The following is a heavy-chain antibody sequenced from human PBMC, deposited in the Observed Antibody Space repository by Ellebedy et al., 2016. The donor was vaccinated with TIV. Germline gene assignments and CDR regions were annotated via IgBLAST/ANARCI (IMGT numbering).Heavy chain of an antibody. D-gene: IGHD3-9*01. CDR1: GFSVADSN. Sequence: PGGSLRLSCAASGFSVADSNMTWVRQAPGKGLEWVSTLYRGGDTYYADSVKDRFTISRDDSASTLFLQMNSLRVEDTAIYYCAKADYDVLTGHNRYFGNWGQGTLVTVSS. CDR3: AKADYDVLTGHNRYFGN. V-gene: IGHV3-53*01. CDR2: LYRGGDT. J-gene: IGHJ4*02.